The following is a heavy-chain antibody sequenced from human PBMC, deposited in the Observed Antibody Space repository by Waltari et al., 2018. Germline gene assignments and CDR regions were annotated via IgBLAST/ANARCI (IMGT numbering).Heavy chain of an antibody. CDR2: IIPIFGTA. CDR3: AREKEMATIGSWYFDL. Sequence: QVQLVQSGAEVKKPGSSVKVSCKASGGTFSSYAISWVRQAPGQGLEWMGRIIPIFGTANYAQNFQGRVTITADKSTSTAYMELSSLRSEDTAVYYCAREKEMATIGSWYFDLWGRGTLVTVSS. J-gene: IGHJ2*01. CDR1: GGTFSSYA. D-gene: IGHD1-1*01. V-gene: IGHV1-69*08.